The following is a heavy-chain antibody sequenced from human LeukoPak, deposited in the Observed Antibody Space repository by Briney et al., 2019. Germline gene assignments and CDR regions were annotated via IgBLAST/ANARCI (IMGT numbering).Heavy chain of an antibody. J-gene: IGHJ6*03. CDR2: IIPIFGTA. V-gene: IGHV1-69*13. CDR1: GGTFSSYA. Sequence: SVKVSCKASGGTFSSYAISWVRQAPGHGLEWMGRIIPIFGTANYAQKSQGRVTITADESTSTAYMELSSLRSEDTAVYYCASSGGPYYYYYMDVWGKGTTVTVSS. CDR3: ASSGGPYYYYYMDV. D-gene: IGHD2-15*01.